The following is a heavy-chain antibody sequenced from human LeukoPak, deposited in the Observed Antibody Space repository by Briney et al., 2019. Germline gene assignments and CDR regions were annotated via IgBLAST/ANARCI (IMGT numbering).Heavy chain of an antibody. J-gene: IGHJ4*02. D-gene: IGHD6-19*01. V-gene: IGHV3-20*04. CDR2: INWDGGST. CDR3: AGGDRNGWYFDS. CDR1: GFIFHDHG. Sequence: PGGSLRLSCGGSGFIFHDHGMSWVRQVAGKGLEWVSGINWDGGSTGYADSVKGRFTISRDNAKKSLYLQMNSLRAEDTALYYCAGGDRNGWYFDSWGQGTLVTVSS.